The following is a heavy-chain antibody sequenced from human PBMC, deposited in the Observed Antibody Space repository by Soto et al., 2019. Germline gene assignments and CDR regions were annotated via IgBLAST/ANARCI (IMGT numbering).Heavy chain of an antibody. CDR3: ARGSTNDYYYYYYMDV. Sequence: GASLKISCKGSGYSFTSYWIGWVRQMPGKGLEWMGIIYPGDSDTRYSPSFQGQVTISADKSISTAYLQWSSLKASDTAMYYCARGSTNDYYYYYYMDVWGKGTTVTVSS. V-gene: IGHV5-51*01. D-gene: IGHD2-2*01. CDR1: GYSFTSYW. J-gene: IGHJ6*03. CDR2: IYPGDSDT.